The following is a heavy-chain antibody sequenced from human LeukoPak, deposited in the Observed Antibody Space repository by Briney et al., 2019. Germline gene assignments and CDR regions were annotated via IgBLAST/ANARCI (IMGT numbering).Heavy chain of an antibody. CDR2: INPISGGT. V-gene: IGHV1-2*06. Sequence: ASVKVSCKASGYTFTGYYMHWVRQAPRQGLEWMGRINPISGGTNYAQKFQGRVTMTRDTSISTAYMELSRLRSDDTAVYYCARPTGGSSPAYYYYMDVWGKGTTVTVSS. CDR1: GYTFTGYY. CDR3: ARPTGGSSPAYYYYMDV. D-gene: IGHD4-23*01. J-gene: IGHJ6*03.